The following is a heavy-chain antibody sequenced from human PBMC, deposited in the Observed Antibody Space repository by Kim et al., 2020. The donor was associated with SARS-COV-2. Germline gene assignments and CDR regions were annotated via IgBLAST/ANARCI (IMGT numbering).Heavy chain of an antibody. V-gene: IGHV1-3*01. J-gene: IGHJ4*02. CDR2: INAGNGNT. Sequence: ASVKVSCKASGYTFTSYAMHWVRQAPGQRLEWMGWINAGNGNTQYSQKFQGRVTITRDTSASTAYMELSSLRSEDTAVYYCARDLMWNFSGSFSSPAGYWGQGTLVTVSS. CDR1: GYTFTSYA. CDR3: ARDLMWNFSGSFSSPAGY. D-gene: IGHD3-10*01.